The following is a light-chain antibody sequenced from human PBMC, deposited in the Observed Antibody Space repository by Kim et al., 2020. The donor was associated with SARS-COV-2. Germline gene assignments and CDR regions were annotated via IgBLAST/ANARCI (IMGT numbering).Light chain of an antibody. Sequence: SAAVGDRVTITCRESQDIYKYLAWYQQKPGKVPKLLIYGASALQSGVPSRFSGSGSGTDFTLTINSLQTEDVATYYCQKYNGAPYTFGQGTKLEI. CDR3: QKYNGAPYT. V-gene: IGKV1-27*01. CDR1: QDIYKY. J-gene: IGKJ2*01. CDR2: GAS.